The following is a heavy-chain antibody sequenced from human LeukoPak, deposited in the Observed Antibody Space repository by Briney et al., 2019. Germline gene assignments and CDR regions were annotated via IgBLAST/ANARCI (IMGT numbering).Heavy chain of an antibody. Sequence: ASVKVSCKASGYTFTIYGISWVRQAPGQGLEWMGWISAYNGNTNYAQKLQGRVTMTTDTSTSTAYMELRSLRSDDTAVYYCARDQGRYSGSMMAFDIWGQGTMVTVSS. CDR3: ARDQGRYSGSMMAFDI. J-gene: IGHJ3*02. V-gene: IGHV1-18*01. D-gene: IGHD1-26*01. CDR1: GYTFTIYG. CDR2: ISAYNGNT.